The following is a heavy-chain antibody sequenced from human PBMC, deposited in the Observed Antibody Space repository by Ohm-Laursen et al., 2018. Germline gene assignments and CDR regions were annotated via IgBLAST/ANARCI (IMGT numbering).Heavy chain of an antibody. J-gene: IGHJ3*02. Sequence: SETLSLTCPVYGGSFSGYYWSWIRQPPGKGLEWIGEINHSGSTNYNPSLKSRVTISVDTSKNQFSLKLRSVTAADTAVYYCARARLITMVRGVKAFDIWGQGTMVTVSS. CDR1: GGSFSGYY. CDR2: INHSGST. V-gene: IGHV4-34*01. CDR3: ARARLITMVRGVKAFDI. D-gene: IGHD3-10*01.